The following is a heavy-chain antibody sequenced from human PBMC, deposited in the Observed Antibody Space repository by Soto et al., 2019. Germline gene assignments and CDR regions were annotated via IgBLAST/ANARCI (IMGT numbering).Heavy chain of an antibody. CDR3: ATPPEGGTPHYYHGMDV. CDR2: IIPICGTA. D-gene: IGHD3-16*01. CDR1: GGTFSSYA. J-gene: IGHJ6*02. Sequence: QVQLVQSGAEVKKPGSSVKVSCKASGGTFSSYAISWVRQAPGQGLEWMGGIIPICGTADYAQKFQGRVTIPADESTSTAYMELSSLRSEDTAVYYCATPPEGGTPHYYHGMDVWGQGTTVTVSS. V-gene: IGHV1-69*12.